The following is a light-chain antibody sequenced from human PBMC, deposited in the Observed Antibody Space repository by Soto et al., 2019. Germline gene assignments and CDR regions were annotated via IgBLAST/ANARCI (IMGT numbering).Light chain of an antibody. CDR3: QQGYSFPRT. J-gene: IGKJ5*01. V-gene: IGKV1-39*01. CDR1: QSISTY. Sequence: DIQITQSPSALSSSLEDSVTITCRASQSISTYLNWYQQKPGRAPKLLIYAASTLQSGVPSRFRGSGSGIDFTLTISSLQPEDFARYYCQQGYSFPRTVGQGTRLESK. CDR2: AAS.